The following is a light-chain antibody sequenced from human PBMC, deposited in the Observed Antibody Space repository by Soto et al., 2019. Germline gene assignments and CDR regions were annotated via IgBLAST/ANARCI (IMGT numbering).Light chain of an antibody. Sequence: QSALTQPASVAGSPGQSITISCTGTSSDVGGYDYVSWNQQHPGKAPKLLIYEVSDRPSGVSTRFSGSKSGSTASLTISGLQTEDEADYYCTSYTTIGTLDLFGTGTKVTVL. V-gene: IGLV2-14*01. CDR2: EVS. J-gene: IGLJ1*01. CDR1: SSDVGGYDY. CDR3: TSYTTIGTLDL.